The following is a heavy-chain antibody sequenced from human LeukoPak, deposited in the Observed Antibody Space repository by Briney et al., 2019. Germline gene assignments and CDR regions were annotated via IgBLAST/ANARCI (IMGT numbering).Heavy chain of an antibody. CDR2: TYPGDSDT. CDR3: ARQDGSAIYYFDY. D-gene: IGHD3-10*01. J-gene: IGHJ4*02. Sequence: GESLKISCKGSGYSFTPYWIGWVRQMPGKGLEWMGITYPGDSDTRYSPSFQGQVTISVDKSINTAYLQWSSLKASDTAVYYCARQDGSAIYYFDYWGQGTLVTVSS. CDR1: GYSFTPYW. V-gene: IGHV5-51*01.